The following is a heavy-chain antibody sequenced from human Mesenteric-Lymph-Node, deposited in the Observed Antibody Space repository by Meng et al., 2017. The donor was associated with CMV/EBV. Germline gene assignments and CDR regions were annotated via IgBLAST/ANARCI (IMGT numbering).Heavy chain of an antibody. J-gene: IGHJ4*02. Sequence: GGSLRLSCAASGFTFSSYAMTWVRQAPGKGLEWVSDITGSGSNTYYADSVKGRFTISRDNSKNTLYLQMSTLRVEDTAVYYCANPFFDFDNWGQGTLVTVSS. CDR2: ITGSGSNT. CDR3: ANPFFDFDN. V-gene: IGHV3-23*01. D-gene: IGHD2/OR15-2a*01. CDR1: GFTFSSYA.